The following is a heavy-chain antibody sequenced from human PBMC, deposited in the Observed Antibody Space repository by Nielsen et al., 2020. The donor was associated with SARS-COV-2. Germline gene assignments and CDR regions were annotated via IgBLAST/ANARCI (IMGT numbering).Heavy chain of an antibody. CDR2: IRGSSHGGTS. D-gene: IGHD4-17*01. J-gene: IGHJ6*02. V-gene: IGHV3-49*03. CDR1: GFTLGDYA. Sequence: GGSLRLSCTASGFTLGDYAVSWFRQPTGKGLEWVGVIRGSSHGGTSEYATSVKGRFSMSRDDSAGIVYLQMNSLKTEDTAKYYCTREGYGDFGFMDVWGQGTTVTVSS. CDR3: TREGYGDFGFMDV.